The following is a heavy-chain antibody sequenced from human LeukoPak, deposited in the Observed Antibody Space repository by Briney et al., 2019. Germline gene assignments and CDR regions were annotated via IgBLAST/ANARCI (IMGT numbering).Heavy chain of an antibody. CDR2: INHNGST. CDR3: ARIRGGAAGPLDAFDI. Sequence: PSETLSLTCAVYGGSFSGYYWSWIRQPPGKGLEWIGEINHNGSTNYNPSLKSRVTISVDMSKNQFSLKLSSVTAADTAVYYCARIRGGAAGPLDAFDIWGQGTMVTVSS. J-gene: IGHJ3*02. CDR1: GGSFSGYY. D-gene: IGHD6-13*01. V-gene: IGHV4-34*01.